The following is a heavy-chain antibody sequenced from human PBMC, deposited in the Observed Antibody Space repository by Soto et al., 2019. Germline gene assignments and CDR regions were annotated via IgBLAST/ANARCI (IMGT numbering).Heavy chain of an antibody. CDR3: ARRRRRELLKGFDY. J-gene: IGHJ4*02. Sequence: QLQLQESGPGLVKPSETLSLTCTVSGGSISSSSYYWGWIRQPPGKGLEWIGSIYYSGSTYYNPSLKSRVTISVDTSKNQFSLKLSSVTAADTAVYYCARRRRRELLKGFDYWGQGTLVTVSS. V-gene: IGHV4-39*01. CDR2: IYYSGST. CDR1: GGSISSSSYY. D-gene: IGHD1-26*01.